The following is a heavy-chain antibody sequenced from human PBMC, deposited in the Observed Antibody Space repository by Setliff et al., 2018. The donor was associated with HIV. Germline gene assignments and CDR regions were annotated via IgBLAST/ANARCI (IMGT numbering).Heavy chain of an antibody. V-gene: IGHV4-39*01. CDR2: FYYSGST. D-gene: IGHD6-25*01. CDR1: GGSISSGPYY. Sequence: SETLSLTCSVSGGSISSGPYYWGWIRQPPGKGLEWIVSFYYSGSTYYNPYLKSRVTVSVDTSKNQFSLNLDSVTAADTAVYYCAPLAAAGGYWGQGTLVTVSS. J-gene: IGHJ4*02. CDR3: APLAAAGGY.